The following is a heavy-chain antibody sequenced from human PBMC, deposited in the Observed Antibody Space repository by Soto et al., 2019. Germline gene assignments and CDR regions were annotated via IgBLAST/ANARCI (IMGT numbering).Heavy chain of an antibody. CDR2: ISYDGTNK. J-gene: IGHJ5*02. CDR1: GFTFSSFG. V-gene: IGHV3-30*18. Sequence: VGSLRLSCTASGFTFSSFGMHWVRQAPGKGLEWVAVISYDGTNKHYADSVKGRFTISRDNSKHTLHLQMNSLRPEDTAVYSCAKDLVWFGELHHWGQGTLVTVSS. D-gene: IGHD3-10*01. CDR3: AKDLVWFGELHH.